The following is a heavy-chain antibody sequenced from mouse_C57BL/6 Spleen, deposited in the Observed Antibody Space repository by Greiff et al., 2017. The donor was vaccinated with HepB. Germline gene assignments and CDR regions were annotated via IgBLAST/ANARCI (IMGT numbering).Heavy chain of an antibody. CDR3: ARGAYWYFEV. V-gene: IGHV1-7*01. CDR2: INPSSGDT. Sequence: VMLVESGAELAKPGASVKLSCKASGYTFTSYWMHWVKQRPGQGLEWIGYINPSSGDTKYNQKLKEKAKLTADKSSSTAYMQLRSLTYEDSAVYYCARGAYWYFEVGGTVTTVTVSS. J-gene: IGHJ1*03. CDR1: GYTFTSYW.